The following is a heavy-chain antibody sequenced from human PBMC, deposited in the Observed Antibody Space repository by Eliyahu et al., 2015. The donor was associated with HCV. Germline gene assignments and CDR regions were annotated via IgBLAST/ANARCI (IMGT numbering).Heavy chain of an antibody. V-gene: IGHV3-7*01. CDR2: IKQDGSEK. J-gene: IGHJ4*02. CDR3: ARDWRSYSSSWYVQFGF. CDR1: GFTXXSXW. Sequence: EVQLVESGGGLVQPGGSXRLSCAASGFTXXSXWMSWVRQAPGKGLEWVANIKQDGSEKYYVDSVKGRFTISRHNDKNSLYLQMNSLRAEDTAIYYCARDWRSYSSSWYVQFGFWGQGTLVTVSS. D-gene: IGHD6-13*01.